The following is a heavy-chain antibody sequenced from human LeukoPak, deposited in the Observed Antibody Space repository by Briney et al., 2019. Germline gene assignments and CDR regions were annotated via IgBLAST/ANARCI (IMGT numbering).Heavy chain of an antibody. CDR1: GGSFSGYY. CDR3: ARGGVIWSWGY. CDR2: INHSGST. J-gene: IGHJ4*02. D-gene: IGHD3-10*01. V-gene: IGHV4-34*01. Sequence: SETLSLTCAVYGGSFSGYYWSWIRQPPGKGLEWIGEINHSGSTNYNPSLKSRVTISVDTSKNQFSLKLTSVTAADTAVYYCARGGVIWSWGYWGRGTLVTVSS.